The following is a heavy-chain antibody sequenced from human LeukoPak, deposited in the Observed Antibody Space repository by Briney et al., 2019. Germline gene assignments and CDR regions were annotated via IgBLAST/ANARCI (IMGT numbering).Heavy chain of an antibody. J-gene: IGHJ4*02. CDR3: ANGGSYCGADCYLPAFDF. Sequence: PSQTLSLTCTVSGVSISTPGYYWNWVRQHPGKGLEWIGYIYYSGSTYYNSSLRSRVTVSVDTSKNQFSLNLNSVTAADTAVYYCANGGSYCGADCYLPAFDFWSQGTLVTVSS. CDR2: IYYSGST. V-gene: IGHV4-31*03. D-gene: IGHD2-21*02. CDR1: GVSISTPGYY.